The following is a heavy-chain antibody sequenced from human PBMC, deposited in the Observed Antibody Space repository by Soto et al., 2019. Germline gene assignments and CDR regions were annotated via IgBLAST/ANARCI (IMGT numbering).Heavy chain of an antibody. CDR2: IYYSGST. CDR3: AREGGGAVDGKSRGGWFDP. V-gene: IGHV4-59*01. CDR1: GDSISSYY. D-gene: IGHD6-19*01. Sequence: PSETLSLTCTVSGDSISSYYWSWIRQPPGKGLEWIGYIYYSGSTNYNPSLKSRVTISVDTSKNQFSLKLSSVTAADTAVYYCAREGGGAVDGKSRGGWFDPWGQGTTVRLSS. J-gene: IGHJ5*02.